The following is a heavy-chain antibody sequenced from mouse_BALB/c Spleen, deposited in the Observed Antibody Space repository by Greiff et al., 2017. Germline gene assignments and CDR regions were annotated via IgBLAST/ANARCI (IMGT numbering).Heavy chain of an antibody. J-gene: IGHJ4*01. CDR1: GFTFSSYG. Sequence: EVNVVESGGGLVQPGGSLKLSCAASGFTFSSYGMSWVRQTPDKRLELVATINSNGGSTYYPDSVKGRFTISRDNAKNTLYLQMSSLKSEDTAMYYCARVGYYVEAMDYWGQGTSVTVSS. D-gene: IGHD2-3*01. CDR2: INSNGGST. CDR3: ARVGYYVEAMDY. V-gene: IGHV5-6-3*01.